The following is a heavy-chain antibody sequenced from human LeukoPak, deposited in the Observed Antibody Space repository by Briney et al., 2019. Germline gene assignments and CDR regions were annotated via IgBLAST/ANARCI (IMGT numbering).Heavy chain of an antibody. CDR2: INPNSGGT. Sequence: ASVKVSCKASGYTFTGYYMHWVRQAPGQGLEWMRWINPNSGGTNYAQKFQGRVTMTRDTSISTAYMELSRLRSDDTAVYYCARGDSSGWYLFDYWGQGTLVTVSS. D-gene: IGHD6-19*01. CDR3: ARGDSSGWYLFDY. J-gene: IGHJ4*02. V-gene: IGHV1-2*02. CDR1: GYTFTGYY.